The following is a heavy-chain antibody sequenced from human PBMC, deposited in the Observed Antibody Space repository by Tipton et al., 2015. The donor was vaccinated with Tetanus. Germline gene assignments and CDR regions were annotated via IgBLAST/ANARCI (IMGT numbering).Heavy chain of an antibody. CDR2: ITYSRTT. V-gene: IGHV4-61*08. D-gene: IGHD3-3*02. CDR1: GASLRGGDYY. CDR3: ARERIRLIGEVVFRFFDV. Sequence: LRLSCTVSGASLRGGDYYWSWIRQPPGKGLEWIGKITYSRTTNYNSSLKSRVTMSLDTSTSQFSLSLTSATAADTAVYYCARERIRLIGEVVFRFFDVWGRGTLVTVSS. J-gene: IGHJ2*01.